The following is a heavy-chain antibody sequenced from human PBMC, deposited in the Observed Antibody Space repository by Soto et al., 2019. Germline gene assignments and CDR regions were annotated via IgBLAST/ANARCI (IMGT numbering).Heavy chain of an antibody. J-gene: IGHJ4*02. CDR2: ISGSGGST. Sequence: EVQLLESGGGLVQPGGSLRLSCAASGFTFSSYAMSWVRQAPGKGLEWVSAISGSGGSTYYADSVKGRFTISRDNSKNTLYLQMNSLRAEDTAVYYCAKGDRGYYDSSGYYYGCFDYWGQGTLVTVSS. CDR3: AKGDRGYYDSSGYYYGCFDY. V-gene: IGHV3-23*01. CDR1: GFTFSSYA. D-gene: IGHD3-22*01.